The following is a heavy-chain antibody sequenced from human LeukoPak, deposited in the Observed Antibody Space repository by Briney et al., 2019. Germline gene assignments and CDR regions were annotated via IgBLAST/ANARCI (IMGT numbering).Heavy chain of an antibody. J-gene: IGHJ4*02. D-gene: IGHD3-22*01. V-gene: IGHV4-4*07. CDR2: IYTSGST. CDR1: SGSISSYY. CDR3: ARETVGEYYYDSSAEDYYFDY. Sequence: SETLSLTCTVSSGSISSYYWSWIRQPAGKGLEWIGRIYTSGSTNYNPSLKSRVTMSVDTSKNQFSLKLSSVTAADTAVYYCARETVGEYYYDSSAEDYYFDYWGQGTLVTVSS.